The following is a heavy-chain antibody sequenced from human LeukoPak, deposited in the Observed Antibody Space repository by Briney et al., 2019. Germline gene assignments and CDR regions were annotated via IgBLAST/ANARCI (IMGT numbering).Heavy chain of an antibody. CDR3: AKDRGGSSWYSPGVFDY. J-gene: IGHJ4*02. Sequence: GGSLRLSCAASGFTFSSYAMSWVRQAPGRGLEWVSAISTVTGSTYYADSVKGRFTISSDNSKNTLYLQMNSLRAEDTAVYYCAKDRGGSSWYSPGVFDYWGQGTLVTVSS. D-gene: IGHD6-13*01. CDR1: GFTFSSYA. V-gene: IGHV3-23*01. CDR2: ISTVTGST.